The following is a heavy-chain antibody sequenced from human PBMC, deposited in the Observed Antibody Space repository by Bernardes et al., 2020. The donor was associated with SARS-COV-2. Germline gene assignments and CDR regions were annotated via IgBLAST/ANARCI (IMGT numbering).Heavy chain of an antibody. CDR3: ARLKFLYGFAFDI. CDR1: RFTFSNPW. Sequence: GGSLRLSCAASRFTFSNPWMSWVRQAPGKGLEWVAKIKQDGSEKYYVDSVKGRFTISRDNAKNSLYLQMNSLRAEDTAVYYCARLKFLYGFAFDIWGQGTMVTVSS. CDR2: IKQDGSEK. D-gene: IGHD3-10*01. V-gene: IGHV3-7*01. J-gene: IGHJ3*02.